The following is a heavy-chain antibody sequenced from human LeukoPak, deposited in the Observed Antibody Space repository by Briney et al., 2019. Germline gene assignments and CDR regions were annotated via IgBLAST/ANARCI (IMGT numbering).Heavy chain of an antibody. Sequence: GGSLRLSCAASGFTFSDYYMSWIRQAPGKGLEWVSYISSSGSTIYYADSVKGRFTISRDNAKNSLYLQMNSLRAEDTAVYYCAREASRGYSPTDYWGQGTLVTVSS. CDR3: AREASRGYSPTDY. J-gene: IGHJ4*02. CDR1: GFTFSDYY. V-gene: IGHV3-11*01. CDR2: ISSSGSTI. D-gene: IGHD3-22*01.